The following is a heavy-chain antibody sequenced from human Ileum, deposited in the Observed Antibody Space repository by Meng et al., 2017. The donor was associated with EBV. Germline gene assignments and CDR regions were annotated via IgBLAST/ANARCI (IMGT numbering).Heavy chain of an antibody. Sequence: QVKLKQGGGGMLNPSETLSLTCAVYGGSFSGYYWTWIRQPPGKGLEWIGEINHSGSTNYNPSLKSRVTISVDKNQFSLKLSSVTAADTAVYYCARGFYTYGSSCFDYWGQGTLVTVSS. V-gene: IGHV4-34*01. CDR3: ARGFYTYGSSCFDY. J-gene: IGHJ4*02. CDR1: GGSFSGYY. D-gene: IGHD6-13*01. CDR2: INHSGST.